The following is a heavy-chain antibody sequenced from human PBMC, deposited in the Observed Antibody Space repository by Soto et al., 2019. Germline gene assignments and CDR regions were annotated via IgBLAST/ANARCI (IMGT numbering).Heavy chain of an antibody. J-gene: IGHJ5*02. D-gene: IGHD5-12*01. CDR2: ISYSGST. CDR1: GGSISSGGYY. CDR3: ARDAREVDGCLDP. Sequence: QVQLQESGPGLVKPSQTLSLTCNVSGGSISSGGYYWSWIRQHPGKGLEWIGYISYSGSTYYNPSLKSRVTISAVTSKNQFSLQLSSVTAADTAVYSCARDAREVDGCLDPWGQGTLVTVSS. V-gene: IGHV4-31*03.